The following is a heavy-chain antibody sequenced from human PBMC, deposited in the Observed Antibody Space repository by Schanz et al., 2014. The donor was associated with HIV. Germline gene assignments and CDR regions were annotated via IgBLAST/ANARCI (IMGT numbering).Heavy chain of an antibody. CDR2: ISESGGRS. J-gene: IGHJ4*02. Sequence: EVQLLDSGGGLVQPGGSLRLSCVASGFTFNNYAMTWVRQAPGKGLEWVSSISESGGRSYYADSVNGRFAISRDNSKNTLYLQMNTLRAEDTAVYYCAKPEYDSSGNSQSHFDYWGQGNLVTVSS. CDR3: AKPEYDSSGNSQSHFDY. D-gene: IGHD3-22*01. V-gene: IGHV3-23*01. CDR1: GFTFNNYA.